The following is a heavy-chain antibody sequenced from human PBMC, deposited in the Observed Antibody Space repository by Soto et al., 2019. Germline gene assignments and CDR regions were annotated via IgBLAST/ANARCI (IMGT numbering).Heavy chain of an antibody. D-gene: IGHD4-17*01. CDR1: GFTFSSYG. CDR2: ISYDGSNK. Sequence: GGSLRLSCAASGFTFSSYGMHWVRQAPGKGLEWVAVISYDGSNKYYADSVKGRFTISRDNSKNTLYLQMNSLRAEDTAVYYCAKAPGMTTVIPGYFDYWGQGTLVTVSS. CDR3: AKAPGMTTVIPGYFDY. V-gene: IGHV3-30*18. J-gene: IGHJ4*02.